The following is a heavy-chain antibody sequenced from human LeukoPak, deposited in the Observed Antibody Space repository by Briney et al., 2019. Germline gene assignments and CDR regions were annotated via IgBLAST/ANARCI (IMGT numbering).Heavy chain of an antibody. J-gene: IGHJ4*02. D-gene: IGHD4-17*01. CDR1: GYSISSGYY. CDR2: IYHSGST. CDR3: ARLNRYGDYFYFDY. Sequence: SETPSLTCTVSGYSISSGYYWGWIRQPPGKGLEWIGSIYHSGSTYYNPSLKSRVTISVDTSKNQFSLKLSSVTAADTAVYYCARLNRYGDYFYFDYWGQGTLVTVSS. V-gene: IGHV4-38-2*02.